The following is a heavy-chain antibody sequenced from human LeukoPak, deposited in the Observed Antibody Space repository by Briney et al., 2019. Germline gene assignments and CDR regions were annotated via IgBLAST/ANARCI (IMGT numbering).Heavy chain of an antibody. CDR3: VKEGDEESSGGP. D-gene: IGHD6-25*01. CDR2: ISGGGGNT. J-gene: IGHJ4*02. Sequence: YPGGSLRLSCAASGFTFSSYAMSWVRQAPGKGLEWVSAISGGGGNTYYADSVKGHFTISRDNSKNTVYLQMNSLRAEDTAVYHCVKEGDEESSGGPWGQGTLVTVSS. CDR1: GFTFSSYA. V-gene: IGHV3-23*01.